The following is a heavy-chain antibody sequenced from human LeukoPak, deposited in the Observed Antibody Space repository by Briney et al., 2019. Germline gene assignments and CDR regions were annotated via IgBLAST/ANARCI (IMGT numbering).Heavy chain of an antibody. CDR1: GGSISSSNW. CDR2: IYHSGST. V-gene: IGHV4-4*02. J-gene: IGHJ6*03. Sequence: SETLSLTCAVSGGSISSSNWWSWVRQPPGKGLEWIGEIYHSGSTNYNPSLKSRVTISVDTSKNQFSLKLSSVTAADTAVYYCARSPGLRWTDYYYYYMDVWGKGTTVTISS. D-gene: IGHD4-23*01. CDR3: ARSPGLRWTDYYYYYMDV.